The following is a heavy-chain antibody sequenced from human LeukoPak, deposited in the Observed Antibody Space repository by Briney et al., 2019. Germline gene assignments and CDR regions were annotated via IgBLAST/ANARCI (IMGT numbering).Heavy chain of an antibody. CDR3: ARIDYYYYYGMDV. CDR2: INPNSGGT. CDR1: GYTFTGYY. J-gene: IGHJ6*02. V-gene: IGHV1-2*02. Sequence: ASVKVSCKASGYTFTGYYMHWVRQAPGQGLEWMGWINPNSGGTNYAQKFQGRVTMTRDTSISTAYMELSRLRSDDTAVYYYARIDYYYYYGMDVWGQGTTVTVSS.